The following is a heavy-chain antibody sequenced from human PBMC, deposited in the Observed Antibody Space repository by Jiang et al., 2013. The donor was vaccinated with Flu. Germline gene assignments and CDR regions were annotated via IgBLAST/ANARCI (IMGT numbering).Heavy chain of an antibody. CDR1: GFTFSSYA. CDR2: ISYDGSNK. Sequence: VQLLESGGGVVQPGRSLRLSCAASGFTFSSYAMHWVRQAPGKGLEWVAVISYDGSNKYYADSVKGRFTISRDNSKNTLYLQMNSLRAEDTAVYYCARDPGQKPAVAGNFDY. CDR3: ARDPGQKPAVAGNFDY. V-gene: IGHV3-30-3*01. J-gene: IGHJ4*01. D-gene: IGHD6-19*01.